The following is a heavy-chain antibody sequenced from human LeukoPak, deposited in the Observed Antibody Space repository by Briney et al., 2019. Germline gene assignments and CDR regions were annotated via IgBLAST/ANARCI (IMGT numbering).Heavy chain of an antibody. V-gene: IGHV3-53*01. J-gene: IGHJ4*02. CDR1: GLTVSSNC. Sequence: GGSLRLSCAASGLTVSSNCMSWVRKAPGKGLEWVSLIYSDGTTYYADSVKGRFTISRDNSKNTLYLQMNSLRAEDTAVYYCARRAGGYSHPYDYWGQGTLVTVSS. CDR3: ARRAGGYSHPYDY. D-gene: IGHD4-23*01. CDR2: IYSDGTT.